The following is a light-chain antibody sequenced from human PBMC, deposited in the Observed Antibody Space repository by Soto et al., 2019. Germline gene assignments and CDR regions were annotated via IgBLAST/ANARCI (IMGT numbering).Light chain of an antibody. CDR3: QQYGSSPIT. V-gene: IGKV3-20*01. Sequence: EIVLTQSPGTLSLFPGERATLSCRASQSVSSNFLAWYQQKPGQAPRLLIYGASSRATGIPDRFSGSGSGTGFTLTISRLEPEDFAVYYCQQYGSSPITFGQGTRLEIK. CDR2: GAS. J-gene: IGKJ5*01. CDR1: QSVSSNF.